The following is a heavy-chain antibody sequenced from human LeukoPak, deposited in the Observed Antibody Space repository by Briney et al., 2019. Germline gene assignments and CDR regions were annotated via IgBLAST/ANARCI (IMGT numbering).Heavy chain of an antibody. CDR2: IYSSGST. Sequence: SETLSLTCTVSGASISSYYWTCVRQPAGKGLEWMGRIYSSGSTDYNPSLKSRVTMSVDTSKNQFSLKLSSVTAADTAVYYCARGLAQYSSGQPFDYWGQGTLVTVSS. CDR3: ARGLAQYSSGQPFDY. CDR1: GASISSYY. J-gene: IGHJ4*02. V-gene: IGHV4-4*07. D-gene: IGHD6-19*01.